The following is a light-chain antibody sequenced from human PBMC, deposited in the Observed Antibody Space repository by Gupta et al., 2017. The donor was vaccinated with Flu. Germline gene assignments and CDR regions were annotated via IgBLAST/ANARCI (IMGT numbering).Light chain of an antibody. Sequence: QSPLPQPASVSGSPGLSITISCTGTGSDVGSYNSVSWYQQHPGRAPTLMIYEGSTRPSGVSNRFSGSKSGNTASLTISGLQAEDEADYYCCSYAGSTTFEVFGGGTKLSVL. V-gene: IGLV2-23*03. CDR2: EGS. CDR1: GSDVGSYNS. CDR3: CSYAGSTTFEV. J-gene: IGLJ2*01.